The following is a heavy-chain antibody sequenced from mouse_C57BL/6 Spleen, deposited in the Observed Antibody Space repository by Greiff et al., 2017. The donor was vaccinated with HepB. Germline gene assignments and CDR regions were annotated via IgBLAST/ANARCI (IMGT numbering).Heavy chain of an antibody. J-gene: IGHJ4*01. V-gene: IGHV2-9-1*01. CDR2: IWTGGGT. CDR1: GFSLTSYA. D-gene: IGHD2-1*01. CDR3: ARNPYGNVYYYAMDY. Sequence: QVQLQQSGPGLVAPSQSLSITCTVSGFSLTSYAISWVRQPPGKGLEWLGVIWTGGGTNYNSALKSRLSISKDNSKSQVFLKMNSLQTDDTARYYCARNPYGNVYYYAMDYWGQGTSVTVSS.